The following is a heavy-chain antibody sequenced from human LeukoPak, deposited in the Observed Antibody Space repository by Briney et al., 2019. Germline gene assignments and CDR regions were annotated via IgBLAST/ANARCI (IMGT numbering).Heavy chain of an antibody. V-gene: IGHV3-11*04. CDR2: ISSSGSTI. D-gene: IGHD1-26*01. CDR3: ARGPIVGATYTYYFDY. CDR1: GFTFSDYY. J-gene: IGHJ4*02. Sequence: PGGSLRLSCAASGFTFSDYYMSWIRQAPGKGLEWVSYISSSGSTIYYADSVKGRFTISRDNAKNSLYLQMNSLRAEDTAVYYCARGPIVGATYTYYFDYWGQGTLVTVSS.